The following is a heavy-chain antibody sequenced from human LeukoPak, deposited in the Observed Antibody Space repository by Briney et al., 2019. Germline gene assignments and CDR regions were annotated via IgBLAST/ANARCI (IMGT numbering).Heavy chain of an antibody. CDR3: ARDTSYTSSLVY. CDR2: ISTYNANT. D-gene: IGHD6-13*01. J-gene: IGHJ4*02. V-gene: IGHV1-18*01. CDR1: GYTFTSFA. Sequence: ASVKVSCKASGYTFTSFAISWVRQAPGQGLEWMGWISTYNANTNYAQKLQGRVTMTTDTSTSTAYMELRSLRSDDTAVYYCARDTSYTSSLVYWGQGTLVTVSS.